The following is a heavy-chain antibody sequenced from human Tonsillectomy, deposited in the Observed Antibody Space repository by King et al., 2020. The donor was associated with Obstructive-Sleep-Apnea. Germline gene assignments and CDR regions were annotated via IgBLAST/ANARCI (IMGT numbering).Heavy chain of an antibody. D-gene: IGHD5-12*01. V-gene: IGHV4-30-4*01. J-gene: IGHJ3*02. CDR3: ARAQDRGYDKNAFDI. CDR1: GGSIISGDYY. CDR2: IYYSGST. Sequence: QLQESGPGLVKPSQTLSLTCTVSGGSIISGDYYWSWIRQPPGKGLEWIGYIYYSGSTYYNPSLKSRVTISVETSKNQFSLKLSSVTAADTAVYYCARAQDRGYDKNAFDIWGQGTMVTVSS.